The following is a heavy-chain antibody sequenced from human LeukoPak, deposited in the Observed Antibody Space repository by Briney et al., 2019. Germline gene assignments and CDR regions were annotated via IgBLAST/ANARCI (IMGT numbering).Heavy chain of an antibody. J-gene: IGHJ4*02. V-gene: IGHV3-11*01. Sequence: GGSLRLSCAASGFTFSDYYMSWIRQAQGKGLEWVSYISSSGSTIYYADSVKGRFTTSRDNAKNSLYLQMNSLRAEDTAVYYCARMKYGDGYNSFDYWGQGTLVTVSS. CDR1: GFTFSDYY. CDR3: ARMKYGDGYNSFDY. CDR2: ISSSGSTI. D-gene: IGHD5-24*01.